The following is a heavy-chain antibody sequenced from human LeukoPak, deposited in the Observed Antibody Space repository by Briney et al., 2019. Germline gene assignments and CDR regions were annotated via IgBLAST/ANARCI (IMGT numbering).Heavy chain of an antibody. CDR3: VVSGSYGIYYFDY. D-gene: IGHD3-16*01. CDR2: IYYSGST. J-gene: IGHJ4*02. V-gene: IGHV4-39*01. Sequence: SSETLSLTCTVSGGSVSSSFYYWGWIRQPPGKGLEWIGNIYYSGSTYYNPSLKSRVTFSVDTSKNQFSLKLSSVTAADTAVYYCVVSGSYGIYYFDYWGQGTLVTVSS. CDR1: GGSVSSSFYY.